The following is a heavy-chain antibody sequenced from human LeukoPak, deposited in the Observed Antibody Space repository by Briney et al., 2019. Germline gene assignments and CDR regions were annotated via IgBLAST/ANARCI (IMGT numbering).Heavy chain of an antibody. CDR3: AADTATKPPVY. V-gene: IGHV1-46*03. J-gene: IGHJ4*02. CDR1: GYTFTSYY. D-gene: IGHD5-18*01. CDR2: INPSGGST. Sequence: ASVKVSCKASGYTFTSYYMQWVRQAPGQGLEWMGIINPSGGSTSYAQKFQGRVTMTRDTSTSTVYMELSSLRSEDTAVYYCAADTATKPPVYWGQGTLVTVSS.